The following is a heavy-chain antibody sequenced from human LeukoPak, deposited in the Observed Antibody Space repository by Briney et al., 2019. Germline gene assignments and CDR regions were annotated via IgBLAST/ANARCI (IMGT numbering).Heavy chain of an antibody. D-gene: IGHD3-10*01. CDR1: GYTFTNYG. CDR2: INTNTGNP. J-gene: IGHJ4*02. Sequence: ASVKVSCKASGYTFTNYGLNWVRQAPGQGLEWMGWINTNTGNPTYAQGFTGRFVFSLDTSVSTAYLQISSLKAEDTAVYYCARVLAMVRGAPFDYWGQGTLVTVSS. CDR3: ARVLAMVRGAPFDY. V-gene: IGHV7-4-1*02.